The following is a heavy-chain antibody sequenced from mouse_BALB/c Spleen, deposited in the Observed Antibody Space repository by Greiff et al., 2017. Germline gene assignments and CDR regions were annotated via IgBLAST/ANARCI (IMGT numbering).Heavy chain of an antibody. Sequence: QVQLQQPGAELVKPGASVKMSCKASGYTFTSYWMHWVKQRPGQGLEWIGVIDPSDSYTSYNQKFKGKATLTVDTSSSTAYMQLSSLTSEDSAVYYCTRWGKIYGNPMDYWGQGTSVTVSS. CDR1: GYTFTSYW. D-gene: IGHD2-1*01. CDR3: TRWGKIYGNPMDY. CDR2: IDPSDSYT. V-gene: IGHV1S127*01. J-gene: IGHJ4*01.